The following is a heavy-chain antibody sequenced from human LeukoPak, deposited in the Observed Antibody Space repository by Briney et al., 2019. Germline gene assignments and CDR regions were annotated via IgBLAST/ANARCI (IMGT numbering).Heavy chain of an antibody. V-gene: IGHV3-48*01. CDR3: ATYHDTTGYFKEAFEM. CDR1: GVRFSRYN. CDR2: ISTTSETI. D-gene: IGHD3-22*01. Sequence: GGSLRLSCTTSGVRFSRYNFNWVRQAPGKGLEWLSYISTTSETIFYGDSVKGRFNISRDNAKNLLYLQMNSLRAEGTAVYFCATYHDTTGYFKEAFEMWGQGTFVTVSS. J-gene: IGHJ3*02.